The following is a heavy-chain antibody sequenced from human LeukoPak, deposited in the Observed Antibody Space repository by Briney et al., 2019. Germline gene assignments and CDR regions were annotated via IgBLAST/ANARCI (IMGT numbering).Heavy chain of an antibody. CDR2: LFFGGST. D-gene: IGHD3-22*01. CDR1: GASISTYY. V-gene: IGHV4-59*08. CDR3: ARHSVGAYYYDSSGYYYYWYFDL. Sequence: SETLSLTCTVSGASISTYYWSWIRQPPGKGLEWIGYLFFGGSTNYNPSLKSRVTISVDTSKNQFSLKLSSVTAADTAVYYCARHSVGAYYYDSSGYYYYWYFDLWGRGTLVTVSS. J-gene: IGHJ2*01.